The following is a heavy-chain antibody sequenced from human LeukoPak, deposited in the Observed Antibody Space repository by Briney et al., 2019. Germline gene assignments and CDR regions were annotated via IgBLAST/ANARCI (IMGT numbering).Heavy chain of an antibody. D-gene: IGHD6-13*01. CDR3: ARGSHRRYSSSWYSL. V-gene: IGHV3-30*02. CDR1: GFTFSSYG. Sequence: GGSLRLSCAASGFTFSSYGIHWVRQAPGKGLEWVAFIRYDGSNKYYADSVKGRFTISRDNSKNTLYLQMGSLRADDMAVYYCARGSHRRYSSSWYSLWGQGTLVTVSS. CDR2: IRYDGSNK. J-gene: IGHJ4*02.